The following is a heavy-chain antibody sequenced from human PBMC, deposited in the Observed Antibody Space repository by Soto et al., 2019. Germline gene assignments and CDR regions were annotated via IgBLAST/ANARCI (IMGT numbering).Heavy chain of an antibody. CDR1: GGSISSYY. J-gene: IGHJ5*02. CDR2: IYYSGST. V-gene: IGHV4-59*01. CDR3: ARGLRFGELYNWFDP. D-gene: IGHD3-10*01. Sequence: SETLSLTCTVSGGSISSYYWSWIRQPPGKGLEWFGYIYYSGSTNYNPSLKSRVTISVDTSKNQFSLKLSFVTAADTAVYYCARGLRFGELYNWFDPWGQGTLVTVSS.